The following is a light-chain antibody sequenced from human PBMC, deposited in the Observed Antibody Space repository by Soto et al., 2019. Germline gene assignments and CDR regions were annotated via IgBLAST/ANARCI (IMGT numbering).Light chain of an antibody. CDR3: QQSYSTLT. CDR2: GAS. V-gene: IGKV3-15*01. Sequence: EIVMTQSPATLSVSPGERATLSFRASQSVSGNLAWYQQKPGQAPRLLIYGASTRATGIPARFSGSGSGTDFTLTISSLQPEDFATYYCQQSYSTLTFGGGAKVDI. CDR1: QSVSGN. J-gene: IGKJ4*01.